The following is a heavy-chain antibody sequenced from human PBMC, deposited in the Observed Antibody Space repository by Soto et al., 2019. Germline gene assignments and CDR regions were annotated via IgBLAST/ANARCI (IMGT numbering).Heavy chain of an antibody. J-gene: IGHJ3*01. CDR1: GFTVSSNY. V-gene: IGHV3-53*02. CDR2: IYSGGST. D-gene: IGHD3-22*01. CDR3: ARSPTTYYYDTSCYSGAFDV. Sequence: EVQLVETGGGLIQPGGSLRLSCAASGFTVSSNYMSWVRQAPGKGLECVSVIYSGGSTHYADSVKGRFTISRDNSKNTLYLQMNSLRAEDTAVYYCARSPTTYYYDTSCYSGAFDVWGQGTMVTVSS.